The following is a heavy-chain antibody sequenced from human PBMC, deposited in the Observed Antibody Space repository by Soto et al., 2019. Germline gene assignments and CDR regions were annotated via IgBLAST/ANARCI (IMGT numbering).Heavy chain of an antibody. CDR2: INAGNGNT. J-gene: IGHJ6*03. D-gene: IGHD6-6*01. CDR1: GYTFTSYA. Sequence: QVQLVQSGAEVKKPGASVKVSCKASGYTFTSYAMHWVRQAPGQRLEWMGWINAGNGNTKYSQKYQGRVTITRDTSASTADMELSSLRSEDTAVYYCAMAISSSDFYYYYMDVWGKGTTVTVSS. V-gene: IGHV1-3*01. CDR3: AMAISSSDFYYYYMDV.